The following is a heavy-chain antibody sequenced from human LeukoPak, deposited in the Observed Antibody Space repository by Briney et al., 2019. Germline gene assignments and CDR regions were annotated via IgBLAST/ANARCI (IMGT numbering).Heavy chain of an antibody. CDR3: ARDSWGATTS. CDR1: GYSISSGYY. CDR2: ICHSGST. J-gene: IGHJ4*02. Sequence: SETLSLTCTVSGYSISSGYYWGWIRQPPGKGLEWIGSICHSGSTYYNPSLKSRVTISVDTSKNQFSLKLSSVTAADTAVYYCARDSWGATTSWGQGTLVTVSS. V-gene: IGHV4-38-2*02. D-gene: IGHD1-26*01.